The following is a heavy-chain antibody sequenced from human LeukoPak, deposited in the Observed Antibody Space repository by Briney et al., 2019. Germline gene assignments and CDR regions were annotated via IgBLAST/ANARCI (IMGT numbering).Heavy chain of an antibody. V-gene: IGHV4-59*01. CDR2: IYSSGST. CDR3: AREGNPAGYCSSTSCSLGY. Sequence: SETLSLTCTVSGGSISSYYWSWIRQPPGKGLEWIGYIYSSGSTNYNPSLKSRVTISVDTSKKQLSLKLSSVTAADTAVYYCAREGNPAGYCSSTSCSLGYWGQGTLVTVSS. CDR1: GGSISSYY. D-gene: IGHD2-2*01. J-gene: IGHJ4*02.